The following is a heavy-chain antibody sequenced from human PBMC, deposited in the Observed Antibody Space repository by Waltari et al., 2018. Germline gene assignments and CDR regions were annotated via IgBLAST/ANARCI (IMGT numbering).Heavy chain of an antibody. CDR3: ARGGDIKVAGLDY. J-gene: IGHJ4*02. CDR1: VYPFIGFY. V-gene: IGHV1-2*02. D-gene: IGHD5-12*01. Sequence: QVQLVQSGAEVQTPGASVKFSCKTSVYPFIGFYIHWVRQAPGQGLEWMGWIDPKSGDTKYGQKYPGRGTMTRDTSIRIVSMDLSRLKSDDTAVYYCARGGDIKVAGLDYWGQGTLVTVSS. CDR2: IDPKSGDT.